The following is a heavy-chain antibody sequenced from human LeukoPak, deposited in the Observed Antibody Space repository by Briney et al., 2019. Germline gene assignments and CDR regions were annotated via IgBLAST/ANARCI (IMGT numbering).Heavy chain of an antibody. CDR1: GFTFSSYA. Sequence: GGSLRLSCAASGFTFSSYAMSWVRQAPGKGLEWVSAISGSGGSTYYADSVKGRFTISRDNSKNTLYLQMNSLRGEDTAIYYCAKKGSGYWYFDLWGRGTLVTVSS. V-gene: IGHV3-23*01. J-gene: IGHJ2*01. CDR3: AKKGSGYWYFDL. CDR2: ISGSGGST. D-gene: IGHD3-10*01.